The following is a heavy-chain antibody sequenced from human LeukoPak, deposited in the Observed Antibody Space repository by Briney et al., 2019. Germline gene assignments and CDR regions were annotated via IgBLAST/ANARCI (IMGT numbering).Heavy chain of an antibody. CDR3: AKGGYDLDY. V-gene: IGHV3-30*02. Sequence: PGGSLRLSCAASGLTFSAYGMHWVRQAPNKGLEWVAFIHYDGTRIYHADSVKGRFTISRDNSKNTLFLQMNSLRSDDTAVYYCAKGGYDLDYWGQGTLVSVSS. CDR2: IHYDGTRI. J-gene: IGHJ4*02. CDR1: GLTFSAYG. D-gene: IGHD3-3*01.